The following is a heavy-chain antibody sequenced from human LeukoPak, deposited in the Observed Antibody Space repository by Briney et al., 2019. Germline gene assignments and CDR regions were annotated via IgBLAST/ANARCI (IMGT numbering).Heavy chain of an antibody. CDR1: GFTVSSNY. Sequence: GGSLRLSCAASGFTVSSNYMSWVRQAPGKGLEWVSVIYSGGSTYYADSVKGRFTISRDNSKNTLYLQMNSLRAEDTAVYYCARGYVDRGYYYYGMDVWGQGTTVTVSS. J-gene: IGHJ6*02. D-gene: IGHD2-15*01. CDR3: ARGYVDRGYYYYGMDV. CDR2: IYSGGST. V-gene: IGHV3-53*01.